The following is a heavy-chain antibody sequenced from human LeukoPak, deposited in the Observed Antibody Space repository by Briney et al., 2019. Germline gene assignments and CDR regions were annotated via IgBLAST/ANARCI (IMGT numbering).Heavy chain of an antibody. CDR2: IYYSGST. CDR3: ARGGYYYDSSGYYWN. V-gene: IGHV4-31*01. D-gene: IGHD3-22*01. CDR1: GGSTTSGCYY. Sequence: PSETLSLTCTVSGGSTTSGCYYWSWTRHHPGKGLEWIGYIYYSGSTYYNPSLKSPVTISVDTSKNQFSLKLSSVTAADTAVYYCARGGYYYDSSGYYWNWGQGTLVTVSS. J-gene: IGHJ4*02.